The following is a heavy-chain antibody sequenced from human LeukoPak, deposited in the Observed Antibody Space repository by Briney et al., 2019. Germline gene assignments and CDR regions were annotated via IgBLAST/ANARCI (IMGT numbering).Heavy chain of an antibody. Sequence: PSETLSLTCAVYGGSFSGYYWSWIRQPPGKGLEWIGEINHSGSTNYNPSLKSRVTISVDTSKNQFSLKLNSVTAADTAVYYCARLGSSGWSVRGDYWGQGTLVTVSS. J-gene: IGHJ4*02. D-gene: IGHD6-19*01. CDR2: INHSGST. CDR1: GGSFSGYY. V-gene: IGHV4-34*01. CDR3: ARLGSSGWSVRGDY.